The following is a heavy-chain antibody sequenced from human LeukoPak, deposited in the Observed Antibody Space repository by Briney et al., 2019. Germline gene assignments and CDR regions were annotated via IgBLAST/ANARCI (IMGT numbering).Heavy chain of an antibody. Sequence: GGSLRLSCAASGFTFSIYSMDWVRQAPGKGLEWVSSIISSGSYIYYADSVKGRFTISRDNAKNSMYLQMNSLRAEDTAVYYCAREDASSWDYWGQGILVTVSS. V-gene: IGHV3-21*01. CDR3: AREDASSWDY. D-gene: IGHD6-13*01. J-gene: IGHJ4*02. CDR2: IISSGSYI. CDR1: GFTFSIYS.